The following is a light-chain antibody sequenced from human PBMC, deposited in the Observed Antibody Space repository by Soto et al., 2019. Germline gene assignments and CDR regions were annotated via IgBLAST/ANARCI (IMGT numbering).Light chain of an antibody. CDR2: AAS. V-gene: IGKV1-39*01. CDR3: QQRYSTTQT. J-gene: IGKJ1*01. CDR1: QSIYNY. Sequence: QMSQSSASRSASVGGRLTISCRASQSIYNYLNWYQQKTGKAPKXLIYAASSLQSGVPSRFSAIVSGTDFTLNLRRLQPEDGATDEGQQRYSTTQTFFQGTKV.